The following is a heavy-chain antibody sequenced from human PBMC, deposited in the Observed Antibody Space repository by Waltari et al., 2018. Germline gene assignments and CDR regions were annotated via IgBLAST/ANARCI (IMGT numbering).Heavy chain of an antibody. V-gene: IGHV4-4*02. J-gene: IGHJ4*02. CDR2: VHRSGRT. CDR3: ARDRGRGLYLDS. CDR1: GDSMGSRDF. Sequence: QLQLQQSGPGLVKPSESLSLTCAVSGDSMGSRDFWSWVRQSPGKGLEWIGQVHRSGRTNYNPSLASRGTMSIDTSNNQFSLKVTSATAADTAVYYCARDRGRGLYLDSWAREFWSLSPQ. D-gene: IGHD2-15*01.